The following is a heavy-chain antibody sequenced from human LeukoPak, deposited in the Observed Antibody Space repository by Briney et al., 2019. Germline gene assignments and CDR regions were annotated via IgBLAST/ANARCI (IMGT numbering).Heavy chain of an antibody. CDR2: INGSGGTT. Sequence: GGSLRLTCAASGFTFSSYAMSWVRQAPGKGLEWVSDINGSGGTTYYADSVKGRFTISRDNSKNTLYLQMNSLRAEDTAVYYCANPPTVTKTRFDSWGQGTLVTVSS. CDR1: GFTFSSYA. J-gene: IGHJ5*01. D-gene: IGHD4-17*01. CDR3: ANPPTVTKTRFDS. V-gene: IGHV3-23*01.